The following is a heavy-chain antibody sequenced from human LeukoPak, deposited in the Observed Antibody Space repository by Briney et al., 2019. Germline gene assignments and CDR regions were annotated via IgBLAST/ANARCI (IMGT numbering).Heavy chain of an antibody. D-gene: IGHD6-25*01. CDR3: ARDGGSGAFDI. Sequence: PSETLSLTCTVSGGSISSGDYYWSWIRQPPGKGLEWIGYIYYSGSTYYNPSLKSRVTISVDTSKNQFSLKLSSVTAADTAVYYCARDGGSGAFDIWGQGTMVTVSS. CDR2: IYYSGST. V-gene: IGHV4-30-4*01. J-gene: IGHJ3*02. CDR1: GGSISSGDYY.